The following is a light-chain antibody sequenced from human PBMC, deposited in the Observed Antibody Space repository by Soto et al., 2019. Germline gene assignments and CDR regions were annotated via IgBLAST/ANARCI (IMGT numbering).Light chain of an antibody. CDR3: LQDYAFPWT. Sequence: AIRMTQSPSSLSASVGDRVTITCRASQHIRNDLGWYQQKPGRAPKLLIYSSSTLQSGVPSRFKGSGSGTDFTLSISSLQPEDFTTYYCLQDYAFPWTFGQGTNVEVK. CDR2: SSS. V-gene: IGKV1-6*01. J-gene: IGKJ1*01. CDR1: QHIRND.